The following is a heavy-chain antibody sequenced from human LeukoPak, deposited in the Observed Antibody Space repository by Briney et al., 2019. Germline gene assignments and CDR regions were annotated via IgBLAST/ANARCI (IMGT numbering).Heavy chain of an antibody. J-gene: IGHJ6*02. D-gene: IGHD6-6*01. V-gene: IGHV6-1*01. Sequence: SQTLSLTCDVSGDSVTGNTVAWNWLRQSPSRGLEWLGRTYYRSKWYNEYSISVRGRATIIGDTSKNQFSLQLTSVTPDDTAVYFCARVRTLRPPRYYHGMDVWGQGTAVAV. CDR2: TYYRSKWYN. CDR3: ARVRTLRPPRYYHGMDV. CDR1: GDSVTGNTVA.